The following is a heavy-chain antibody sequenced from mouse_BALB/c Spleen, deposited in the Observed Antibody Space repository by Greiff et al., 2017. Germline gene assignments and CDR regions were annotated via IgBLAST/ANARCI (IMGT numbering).Heavy chain of an antibody. CDR2: ISSGGSYT. Sequence: EVQLVESGGGLVKPGGSLKLSCAASGFTFSSYAMSWVRQTPEKRLEWVATISSGGSYTYYPDSVKGLFTISRDNAKNTLYLQMSSLRSEDTAMYYCARRGTVVAQTMDYWGQGTSVTVSS. J-gene: IGHJ4*01. CDR1: GFTFSSYA. CDR3: ARRGTVVAQTMDY. D-gene: IGHD1-1*01. V-gene: IGHV5-9-3*01.